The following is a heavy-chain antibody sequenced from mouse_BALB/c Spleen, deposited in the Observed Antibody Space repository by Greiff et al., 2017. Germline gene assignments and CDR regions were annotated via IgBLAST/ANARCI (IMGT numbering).Heavy chain of an antibody. CDR2: INSNGGST. CDR1: GFTFSSYG. V-gene: IGHV5-6-3*01. CDR3: AREADWFAY. Sequence: EVMLVESGGGLVQPGGSLKLSCAASGFTFSSYGMSWVRQTPDKRLELVATINSNGGSTYYPDSVKGRFTISRDNAKNTLYLQMSSLKSEDTAMYYCAREADWFAYWGQGTLVTVSA. D-gene: IGHD3-3*01. J-gene: IGHJ3*01.